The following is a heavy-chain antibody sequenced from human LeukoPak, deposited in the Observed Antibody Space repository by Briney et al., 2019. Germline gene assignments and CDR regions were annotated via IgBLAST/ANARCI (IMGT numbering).Heavy chain of an antibody. V-gene: IGHV3-11*01. CDR1: GFTFSDYY. Sequence: GGSLRLSCAASGFTFSDYYMSWIRQAPGKGLEWVSYISSSGSTIYYADSVKGRFTISRDNAKNSLYLQMSSLRSEDTAVYYCAGAYCSSNTCHMDVWGKGTTVTVSS. CDR2: ISSSGSTI. J-gene: IGHJ6*03. CDR3: AGAYCSSNTCHMDV. D-gene: IGHD2-2*01.